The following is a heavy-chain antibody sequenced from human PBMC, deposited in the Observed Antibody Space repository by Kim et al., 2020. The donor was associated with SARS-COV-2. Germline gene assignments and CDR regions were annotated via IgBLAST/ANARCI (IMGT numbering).Heavy chain of an antibody. CDR3: ATPPPGPGDYYYMDV. CDR2: FDPEDGET. V-gene: IGHV1-24*01. J-gene: IGHJ6*03. Sequence: ASVKVSCKVSGYTLTELSMHWVRQAPGKVLEWMGGFDPEDGETIYAQKFQGRVTMTEDTSTDTAYMELSSLRSDDPAVYYCATPPPGPGDYYYMDVWGKGTTFSFSS. CDR1: GYTLTELS.